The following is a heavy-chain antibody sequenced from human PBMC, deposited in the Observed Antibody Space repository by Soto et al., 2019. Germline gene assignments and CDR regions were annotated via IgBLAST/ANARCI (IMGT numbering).Heavy chain of an antibody. Sequence: VSCKVSGYSLTELSIHWVRQAPGKGLEWMGGFDPKDGKVVYAQTLAARVTMTEDTATDTVYMELESLTSEDTAVYHCATVRGVGRYWFDTWGPGILVTVS. J-gene: IGHJ5*02. D-gene: IGHD2-8*02. CDR1: GYSLTELS. V-gene: IGHV1-24*01. CDR3: ATVRGVGRYWFDT. CDR2: FDPKDGKV.